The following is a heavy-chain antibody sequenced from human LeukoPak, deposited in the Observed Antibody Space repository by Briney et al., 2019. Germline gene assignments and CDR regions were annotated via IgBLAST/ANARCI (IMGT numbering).Heavy chain of an antibody. CDR1: GSTFSSYS. Sequence: GGSLRLSCAASGSTFSSYSMHWVRQAPGKGLEWVAFIRYDGSNKYYADSVKGRFTISRDNSKNTLYLQMNSLRAEDTAVYYCAKQIGVVPAAIRGYYFDYWGQGTLVTVSS. CDR3: AKQIGVVPAAIRGYYFDY. CDR2: IRYDGSNK. J-gene: IGHJ4*02. V-gene: IGHV3-30*02. D-gene: IGHD2-2*02.